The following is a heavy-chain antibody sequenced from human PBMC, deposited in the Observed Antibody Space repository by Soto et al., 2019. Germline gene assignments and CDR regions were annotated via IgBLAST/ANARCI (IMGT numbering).Heavy chain of an antibody. CDR1: GFTFSSYA. Sequence: EVQLLESGGRLVQPGGSLRLSCAASGFTFSSYATSWVRQAPGKGLEWVSAISGSGGSTYYADSVKGRFNISRDNSKNTLDLQMNSRRGEDTAVYYCAKGGNSGYHYSVPVGYWGQGTLVTVSS. CDR3: AKGGNSGYHYSVPVGY. D-gene: IGHD5-12*01. CDR2: ISGSGGST. J-gene: IGHJ4*02. V-gene: IGHV3-23*01.